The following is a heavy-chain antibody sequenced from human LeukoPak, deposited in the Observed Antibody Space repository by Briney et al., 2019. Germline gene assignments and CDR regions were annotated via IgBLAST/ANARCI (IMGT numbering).Heavy chain of an antibody. Sequence: ASVKVSCKASGYTFTGYYMHWVRQAPGQGLEWMGWISAYNGNTNYAQKLQGRVTMTTDTSTSTAYMELRSLRSDDTAVYCCARLDPSTGTFPDYWGQGTLVTVSS. CDR2: ISAYNGNT. J-gene: IGHJ4*02. V-gene: IGHV1-18*04. CDR1: GYTFTGYY. D-gene: IGHD1-1*01. CDR3: ARLDPSTGTFPDY.